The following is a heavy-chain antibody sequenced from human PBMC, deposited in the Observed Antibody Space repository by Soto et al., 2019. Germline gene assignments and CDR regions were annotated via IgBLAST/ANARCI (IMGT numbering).Heavy chain of an antibody. CDR3: DRGGGFRSWFDP. V-gene: IGHV4-30-2*01. D-gene: IGHD3-16*01. Sequence: SETLSLTCAVSGGSISSGGYSWSWIRQPPGKGREGIGYIYHSGSTYYNPSLKSRVTISVDRYKNQFSLKLGSVTAAATAVYYCDRGGGFRSWFDPWGQGTLVTVSS. CDR1: GGSISSGGYS. J-gene: IGHJ5*02. CDR2: IYHSGST.